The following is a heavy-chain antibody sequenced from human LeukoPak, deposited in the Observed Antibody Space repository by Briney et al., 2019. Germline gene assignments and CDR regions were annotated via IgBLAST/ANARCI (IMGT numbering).Heavy chain of an antibody. CDR2: ISSSSSYI. CDR1: GFTFSSYS. CDR3: ARDRYCSGGSCYIWFDP. V-gene: IGHV3-21*01. Sequence: PGGSLRLSCAASGFTFSSYSMNWVRQAPGKWLEWVSSISSSSSYIYYADSVKGRFTISRDNAKNSLYLQMNSLRAEDTAVYYCARDRYCSGGSCYIWFDPWGQGTLVTVSS. J-gene: IGHJ5*02. D-gene: IGHD2-15*01.